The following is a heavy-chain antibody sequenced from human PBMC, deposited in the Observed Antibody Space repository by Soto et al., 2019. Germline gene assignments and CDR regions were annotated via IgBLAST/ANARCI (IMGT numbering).Heavy chain of an antibody. J-gene: IGHJ3*02. V-gene: IGHV4-4*07. CDR3: ARDQGSYNSGARDI. D-gene: IGHD6-19*01. CDR2: INTSGNT. Sequence: LSLTCTVSGDSIRSFYWSWILQPAGKALEWIGRINTSGNTNYSPSLNSRVTMTLDTSKNQFSLKLSSVTAADTAVYYCARDQGSYNSGARDIWGQGTMVTV. CDR1: GDSIRSFY.